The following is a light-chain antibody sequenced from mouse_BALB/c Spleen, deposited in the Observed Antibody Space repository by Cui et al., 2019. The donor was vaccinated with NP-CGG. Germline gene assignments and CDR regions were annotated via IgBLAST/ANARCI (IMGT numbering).Light chain of an antibody. Sequence: QAVVTQESALTTSPGETVTLTCRSSTGAVTTINYANWVQEKPDHLFTGLIGGTKNRAPGVPARFSGSLIGDKAALTITGPQTDDETIYFCALWYSNHWVFGGGTKLTVL. CDR3: ALWYSNHWV. CDR2: GTK. J-gene: IGLJ1*01. CDR1: TGAVTTINY. V-gene: IGLV1*01.